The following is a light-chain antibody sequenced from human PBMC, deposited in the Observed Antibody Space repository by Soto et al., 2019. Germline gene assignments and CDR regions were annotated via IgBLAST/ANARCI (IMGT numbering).Light chain of an antibody. V-gene: IGLV2-14*01. CDR1: SSDVGGYNY. CDR3: NSYTSSSSVV. J-gene: IGLJ2*01. Sequence: QSALTQPASVSGSPGQSITISCTGTSSDVGGYNYVSWYQQHPGKAPKLMSYDVSNRPSGVSNRFSGSKSVNTASLTISGLQAEDEADYYCNSYTSSSSVVFGGGTKLTVL. CDR2: DVS.